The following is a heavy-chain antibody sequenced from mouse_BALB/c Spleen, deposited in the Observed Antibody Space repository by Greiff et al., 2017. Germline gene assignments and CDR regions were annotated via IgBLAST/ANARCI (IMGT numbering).Heavy chain of an antibody. CDR1: GYTFTDYA. J-gene: IGHJ4*01. CDR2: ISTYYGNT. D-gene: IGHD1-1*01. CDR3: ARNYCGDYYAMDY. V-gene: IGHV1-67*01. Sequence: QVQLQQSGPELVRPGVSVKISCKGSGYTFTDYAMHWVKQSHAKSLEWIGVISTYYGNTNYNQKFKGKATMTVDKSSSTAYMELARLTSEDSAIYYCARNYCGDYYAMDYWGQGTSVTVSS.